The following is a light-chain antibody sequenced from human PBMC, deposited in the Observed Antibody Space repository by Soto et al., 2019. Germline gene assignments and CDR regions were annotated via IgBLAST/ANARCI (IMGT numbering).Light chain of an antibody. V-gene: IGKV3-15*01. CDR3: QQHHNCQWT. J-gene: IGKJ1*01. CDR1: QSISGN. Sequence: EIVMTQSPATLSVAPGERATLSCRASQSISGNLAWYQLRPGQAPRLLIYAASTRATGIPVRFSGSGSGTEFTLIISSLQSEDFAVYYCQQHHNCQWTFGQGTKEDIK. CDR2: AAS.